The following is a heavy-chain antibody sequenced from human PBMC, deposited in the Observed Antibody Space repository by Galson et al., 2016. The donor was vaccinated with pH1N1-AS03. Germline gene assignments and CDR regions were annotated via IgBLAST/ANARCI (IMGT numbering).Heavy chain of an antibody. CDR1: GYTFTTYD. D-gene: IGHD2-15*01. CDR2: MNPDSGNT. Sequence: SVKVSCKASGYTFTTYDINWVRQAPGQGLEWMGWMNPDSGNTGYAPSFQGRGTITRDTSISPAYMELSSLRSEDTAVYYCQRGVVDCSGPACSGPLRFDPWGQGTLVTVSS. V-gene: IGHV1-8*03. J-gene: IGHJ5*02. CDR3: QRGVVDCSGPACSGPLRFDP.